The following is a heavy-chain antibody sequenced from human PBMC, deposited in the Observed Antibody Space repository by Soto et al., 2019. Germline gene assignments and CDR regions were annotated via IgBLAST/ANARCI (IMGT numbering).Heavy chain of an antibody. CDR1: GFTFSSYG. Sequence: SLRLSCAASGFTFSSYGMHWVRQAPGKGLEWVAVIWYDGSNKYYADSVKGRFTISRDNSKNTLYLQMNSLRAEDTAVYYCARPATVVTSYFDYWGQGTLVTVSS. J-gene: IGHJ4*02. CDR2: IWYDGSNK. D-gene: IGHD4-17*01. CDR3: ARPATVVTSYFDY. V-gene: IGHV3-33*01.